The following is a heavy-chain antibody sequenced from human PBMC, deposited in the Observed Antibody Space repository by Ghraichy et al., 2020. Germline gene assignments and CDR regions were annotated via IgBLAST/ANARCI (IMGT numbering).Heavy chain of an antibody. D-gene: IGHD3-16*01. CDR1: GGSISSYY. V-gene: IGHV4-59*08. J-gene: IGHJ4*02. CDR3: ARVTFGGVIGY. CDR2: IYYSGST. Sequence: SQTLSLTCTVSGGSISSYYWSWIRQPPGKGLEWIGYIYYSGSTNYNPSLKSRVTISVDTSKNQFSLKLSSVTAADTAVYYCARVTFGGVIGYWGQGTLVTVSS.